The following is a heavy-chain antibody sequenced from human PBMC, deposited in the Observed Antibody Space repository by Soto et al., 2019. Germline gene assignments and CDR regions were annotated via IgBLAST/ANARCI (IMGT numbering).Heavy chain of an antibody. CDR1: GYTFTGYY. CDR3: ARAYCSSTSCYAAGIDY. CDR2: INPNSGGT. J-gene: IGHJ4*02. Sequence: QVQLVQSGAEVKKPGASVKVSCKASGYTFTGYYMHWVRQAPGQGLEWMGWINPNSGGTNYAQKFQGWVTMTRHTSISTAYMELSRLRSDDTAVYYCARAYCSSTSCYAAGIDYWGQGTLVTVSS. D-gene: IGHD2-2*01. V-gene: IGHV1-2*04.